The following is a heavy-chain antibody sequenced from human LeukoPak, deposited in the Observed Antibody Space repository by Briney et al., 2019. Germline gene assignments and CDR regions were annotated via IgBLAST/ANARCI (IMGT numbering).Heavy chain of an antibody. J-gene: IGHJ6*02. V-gene: IGHV3-66*01. CDR2: IYSGGST. CDR3: ARAQRKGPRYYGMDV. CDR1: GFTVSSNY. Sequence: GGSLRLSCAASGFTVSSNYMSWVRQAPGKGLEWVSVIYSGGSTYYADSVKGRFTISRDNSKNTLYLQMNSLRAEDTAVYYCARAQRKGPRYYGMDVWGQGTTVTVSS.